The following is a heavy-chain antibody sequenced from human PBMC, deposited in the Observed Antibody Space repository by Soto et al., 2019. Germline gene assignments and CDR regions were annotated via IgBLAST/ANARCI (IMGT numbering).Heavy chain of an antibody. D-gene: IGHD3-10*01. CDR1: GFTFSGSA. CDR2: IRSKANSYAT. Sequence: EVQLVESGGGLVQPGGSLKLSCAASGFTFSGSAMHWVRQASGKGLEWVGRIRSKANSYATAYAASVKGRFTISRDDSKNTAYLQMNSLNTEDTAVYYCTTLTMVRGVLYYYYGMDVWGQGTTVTVSS. CDR3: TTLTMVRGVLYYYYGMDV. V-gene: IGHV3-73*02. J-gene: IGHJ6*02.